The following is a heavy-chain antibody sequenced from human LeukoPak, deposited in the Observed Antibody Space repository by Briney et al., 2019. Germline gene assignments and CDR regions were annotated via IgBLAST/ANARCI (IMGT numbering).Heavy chain of an antibody. J-gene: IGHJ4*02. V-gene: IGHV3-30-3*01. Sequence: QPGRSLRLSCAASGFTFSSYAMHWVRQAPGKGLEWVAVTSYDGSNKYYAGSVKGRFTISRDNAKNSLYLQMNSLRAEDTAVYYCARGVHQLPTHYWGQGTLVTVSS. CDR2: TSYDGSNK. CDR1: GFTFSSYA. D-gene: IGHD2-2*01. CDR3: ARGVHQLPTHY.